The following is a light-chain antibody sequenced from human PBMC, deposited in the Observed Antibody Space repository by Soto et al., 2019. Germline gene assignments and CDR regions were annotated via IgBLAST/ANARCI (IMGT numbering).Light chain of an antibody. CDR2: EVV. CDR3: KSYAGSNTDV. J-gene: IGLJ1*01. CDR1: SSDIGGYNF. V-gene: IGLV2-8*01. Sequence: QSALTQPASVSGSPGQSITISCTGTSSDIGGYNFVSWYQQHPGRAPRLIIYEVVQRPSGVPDRFSGSKSGNTASLTVSGLQAADEADYFCKSYAGSNTDVFGSGTKLTVL.